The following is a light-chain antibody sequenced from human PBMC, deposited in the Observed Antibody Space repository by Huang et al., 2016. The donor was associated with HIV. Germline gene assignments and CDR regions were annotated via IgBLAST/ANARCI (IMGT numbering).Light chain of an antibody. V-gene: IGKV3-15*01. J-gene: IGKJ3*01. Sequence: ETVMTQSPVTLSVSPGDRASLSCRSSQIVSSHLAWYQQKPGQAPRLVIYAAYTRATGVPARFSGSGAGTEFTLTISTLQSEDSAVYYCQQYNDFRSTFGPGTRVEIK. CDR2: AAY. CDR1: QIVSSH. CDR3: QQYNDFRST.